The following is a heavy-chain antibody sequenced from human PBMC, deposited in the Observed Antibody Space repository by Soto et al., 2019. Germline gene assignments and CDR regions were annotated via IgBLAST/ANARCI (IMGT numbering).Heavy chain of an antibody. CDR1: GYTFTSYA. J-gene: IGHJ5*02. D-gene: IGHD3-10*01. Sequence: GASVKVSCKASGYTFTSYAMHWVRQAPGQRLEWMGWINAGNGNTKYSQKFQGRFTISRDNTRNSLYLQMNSLRPEDTALYYCAKDGLSGNSTNWFDPWGQGTLVTVSS. CDR3: AKDGLSGNSTNWFDP. V-gene: IGHV1-3*01. CDR2: INAGNGNT.